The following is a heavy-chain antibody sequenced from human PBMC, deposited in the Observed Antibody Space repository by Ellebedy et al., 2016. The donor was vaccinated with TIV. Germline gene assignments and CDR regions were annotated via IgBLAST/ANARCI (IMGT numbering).Heavy chain of an antibody. CDR1: GDSISSSNW. D-gene: IGHD6-13*01. CDR2: IYQSGST. CDR3: ARAPAGTQQSPLDY. J-gene: IGHJ4*02. Sequence: MPSETLSLTFAVSGDSISSSNWWNWVRQTPGKGLEWIGEIYQSGSTNYNPSLKSRVTISVDKSKNQFSLKLTSVTAADTAVYYCARAPAGTQQSPLDYWGQGTLVTVSS. V-gene: IGHV4-4*02.